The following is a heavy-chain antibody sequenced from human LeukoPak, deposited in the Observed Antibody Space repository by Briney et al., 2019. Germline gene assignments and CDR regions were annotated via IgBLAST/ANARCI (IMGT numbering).Heavy chain of an antibody. CDR3: APYSSTWYAFQD. D-gene: IGHD6-13*01. Sequence: PGGSLRLSCVASGFTFNTYSMNWVRQAPGKGLEWVSSISSSSSYIYYADSVKGRFTISRDNAKNSLYLQMNSLRVEDTAVYYCAPYSSTWYAFQDWGQGTLGTVSS. CDR2: ISSSSSYI. V-gene: IGHV3-21*01. J-gene: IGHJ1*01. CDR1: GFTFNTYS.